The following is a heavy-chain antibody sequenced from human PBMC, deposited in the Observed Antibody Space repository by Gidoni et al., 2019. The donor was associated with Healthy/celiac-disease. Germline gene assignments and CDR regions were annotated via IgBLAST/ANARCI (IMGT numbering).Heavy chain of an antibody. CDR2: IIPICGTA. CDR1: GGTFSSYA. V-gene: IGHV1-69*01. J-gene: IGHJ6*02. CDR3: ARGPPVTTVTTNYYYGRDV. Sequence: QVQLVQSGAEVKKPGSSVKVSCKASGGTFSSYAISWVRQAPGQGLEWMGGIIPICGTANYAKKYQGRVTITADESTSTAYMELSSRRSEDTAVYYWARGPPVTTVTTNYYYGRDVGGQGTTVTVSS. D-gene: IGHD4-17*01.